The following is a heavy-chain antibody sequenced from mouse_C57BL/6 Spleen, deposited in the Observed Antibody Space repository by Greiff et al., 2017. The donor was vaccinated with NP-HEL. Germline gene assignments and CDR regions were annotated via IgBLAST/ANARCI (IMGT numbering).Heavy chain of an antibody. CDR2: ISSGGSYT. Sequence: EVQLVESGGDLVKPGGSLKLSCAASGFTFSSYGMSWVRQTPDKRLEWVATISSGGSYTYYPDSVKGRFTISRDNAKNTLYLQMSSLKSEDTAMYYCARRYYGSSPWCAYWGQGTLVTVSA. D-gene: IGHD1-1*01. CDR3: ARRYYGSSPWCAY. CDR1: GFTFSSYG. V-gene: IGHV5-6*01. J-gene: IGHJ3*01.